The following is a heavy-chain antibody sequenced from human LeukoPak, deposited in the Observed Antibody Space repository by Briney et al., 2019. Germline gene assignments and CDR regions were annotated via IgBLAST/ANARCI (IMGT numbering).Heavy chain of an antibody. CDR3: AGYDRDGYNEEAFDI. CDR1: GGSISSGDYY. V-gene: IGHV4-30-4*08. CDR2: IYYSGST. J-gene: IGHJ3*02. D-gene: IGHD5-24*01. Sequence: SQTLSLTCTVSGGSISSGDYYWSWIRQPPGKGLEWIGYIYYSGSTYYNPSLKSRVTISVDTSKNQFSLKLSSVTAADTAVYYCAGYDRDGYNEEAFDIWGQGTMVIVSS.